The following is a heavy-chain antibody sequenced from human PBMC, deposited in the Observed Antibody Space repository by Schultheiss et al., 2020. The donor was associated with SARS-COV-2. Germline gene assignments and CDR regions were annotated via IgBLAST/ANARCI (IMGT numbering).Heavy chain of an antibody. CDR2: IYYRGST. D-gene: IGHD4-17*01. CDR3: ARDYGPYDYGDYGFDYYYGMDV. CDR1: GGSISSGGYY. V-gene: IGHV4-31*03. J-gene: IGHJ6*02. Sequence: SETLSLTCTVSGGSISSGGYYWSWIRQHPGKGLEWIGYIYYRGSTYYNPSLKSRVTISVDTSKNQFSLKLSSVTAADTAVYYCARDYGPYDYGDYGFDYYYGMDVWGQGTTVTVAS.